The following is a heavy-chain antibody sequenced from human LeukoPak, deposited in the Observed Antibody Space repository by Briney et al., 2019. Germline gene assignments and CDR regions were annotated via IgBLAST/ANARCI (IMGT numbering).Heavy chain of an antibody. J-gene: IGHJ5*02. CDR1: GASITSYY. V-gene: IGHV4-4*07. Sequence: SETLSLTCTVSGASITSYYWSWIRQPAGKGLEWIGRIYISGSTNYNPSLKSRVTMSVDTSKNQFSLKLSSVTAADTAVYYCARDLEQQFGDLWFDPWGQGTLVTVSS. D-gene: IGHD6-13*01. CDR2: IYISGST. CDR3: ARDLEQQFGDLWFDP.